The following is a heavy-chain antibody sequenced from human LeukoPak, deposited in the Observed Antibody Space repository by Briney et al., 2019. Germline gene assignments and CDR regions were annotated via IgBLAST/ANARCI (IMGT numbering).Heavy chain of an antibody. V-gene: IGHV3-48*03. Sequence: PGGSLRLSCAASGFTFSSYEMNWVRQAPGKGLEWVSYISSSGSTIYYADSVKGRFTISRDNAKNSLYLQMNSLRAEDTAVYYCARDGLPYYYDSSGYYYLNAEYFQHWGQGTLVTVSS. CDR1: GFTFSSYE. CDR3: ARDGLPYYYDSSGYYYLNAEYFQH. J-gene: IGHJ1*01. D-gene: IGHD3-22*01. CDR2: ISSSGSTI.